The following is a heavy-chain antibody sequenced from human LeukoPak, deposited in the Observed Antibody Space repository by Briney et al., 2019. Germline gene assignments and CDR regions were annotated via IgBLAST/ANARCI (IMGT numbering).Heavy chain of an antibody. CDR2: IYNRGST. Sequence: SETLSLTCTVSGGSIRSHYWSWIRQPPGKGLEWIGYIYNRGSTNYNPSLKSRVTISVDTSKNQFSLKLSSVTAADTAVYFCARGSSTYYGKWFDPWGQGILVTVSS. V-gene: IGHV4-59*11. J-gene: IGHJ5*02. CDR1: GGSIRSHY. D-gene: IGHD1-26*01. CDR3: ARGSSTYYGKWFDP.